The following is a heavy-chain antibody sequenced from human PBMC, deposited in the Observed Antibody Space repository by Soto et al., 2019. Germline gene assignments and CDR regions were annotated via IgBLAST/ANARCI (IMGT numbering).Heavy chain of an antibody. Sequence: SVKVSCKASGGTFSSYAISWVRQAPGQGLEWMGGIIPIFGTANYAQKFQGRVTITADESTSTAYMELSSLRSEDTAVYYCARELREAAAGWFDPWGQGTLVTVSS. V-gene: IGHV1-69*13. J-gene: IGHJ5*02. CDR1: GGTFSSYA. CDR3: ARELREAAAGWFDP. D-gene: IGHD6-13*01. CDR2: IIPIFGTA.